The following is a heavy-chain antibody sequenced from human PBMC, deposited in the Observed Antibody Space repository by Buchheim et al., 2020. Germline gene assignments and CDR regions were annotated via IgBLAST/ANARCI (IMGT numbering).Heavy chain of an antibody. CDR1: GGSFSGYY. V-gene: IGHV4-34*01. Sequence: QVQLQQWGAGLLKPSETLSLTCAVYGGSFSGYYWSWIRQPPGKGLEWIGEINHSGSTNYHPSLKSRVSISVDTSKNQFSLKLNSVTAADSAVYYCARAHYYDVTGYYSYDFDYWGQGT. CDR2: INHSGST. CDR3: ARAHYYDVTGYYSYDFDY. D-gene: IGHD3-22*01. J-gene: IGHJ4*02.